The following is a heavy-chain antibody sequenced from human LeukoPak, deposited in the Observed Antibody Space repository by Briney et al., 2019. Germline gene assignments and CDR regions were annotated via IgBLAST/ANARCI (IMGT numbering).Heavy chain of an antibody. CDR3: ARDLIRRSKSAVTNWFDP. CDR1: GGSISSHY. V-gene: IGHV4-4*07. Sequence: SETLSLTCTVSGGSISSHYWSWIRQPAGKGLEWIGRIYTSGSTNYNPSLKSRVTMSVDTSKNQFSLKLSSVTAADTAVYYCARDLIRRSKSAVTNWFDPWGQGTLVTVSS. CDR2: IYTSGST. D-gene: IGHD4-17*01. J-gene: IGHJ5*02.